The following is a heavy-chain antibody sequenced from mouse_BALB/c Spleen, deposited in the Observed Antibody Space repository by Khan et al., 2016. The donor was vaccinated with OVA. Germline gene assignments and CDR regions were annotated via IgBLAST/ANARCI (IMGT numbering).Heavy chain of an antibody. J-gene: IGHJ4*01. CDR1: GYTFTEYT. V-gene: IGHV1-22*01. CDR2: IDPKNGVT. Sequence: IQLVQSGPELVKPGASVKMSCKTSGYTFTEYTLHWVKQSHGKSLEWIGVIDPKNGVTSYNQKFKGKATLTVDRSSSTVYMEFRSLTSEGSAVYYCARDAGHYWGQGTSVTVSS. CDR3: ARDAGHY. D-gene: IGHD3-1*01.